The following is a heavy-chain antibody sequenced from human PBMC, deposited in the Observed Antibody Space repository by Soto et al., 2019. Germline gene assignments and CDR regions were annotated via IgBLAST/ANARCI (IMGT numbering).Heavy chain of an antibody. CDR1: GGTFSSYA. CDR2: IIPIFGTA. Sequence: SLKVSCKASGGTFSSYAISWVRQAPGQGLEWMGGIIPIFGTANYAQKFQGRVTITADESTSTAYMELSSLRSEDTAVYYCASGIIAAAGHYYYYGMDIWGQGTTVTVSS. J-gene: IGHJ6*02. D-gene: IGHD6-13*01. CDR3: ASGIIAAAGHYYYYGMDI. V-gene: IGHV1-69*13.